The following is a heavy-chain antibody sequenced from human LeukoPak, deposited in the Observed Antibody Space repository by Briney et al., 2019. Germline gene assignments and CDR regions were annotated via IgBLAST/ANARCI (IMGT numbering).Heavy chain of an antibody. CDR3: ARVQGGSSSWYVGFDWFDP. V-gene: IGHV4-59*01. D-gene: IGHD6-13*01. CDR2: IYYSGST. J-gene: IGHJ5*02. CDR1: GGSISSYY. Sequence: SETLSLTCTVSGGSISSYYWSWIRQPPGKGLEWIGYIYYSGSTNYNPSLKSRVTISVDTSKNQFSLKLSSVTAADTAVYYCARVQGGSSSWYVGFDWFDPWGQGTLVTVSS.